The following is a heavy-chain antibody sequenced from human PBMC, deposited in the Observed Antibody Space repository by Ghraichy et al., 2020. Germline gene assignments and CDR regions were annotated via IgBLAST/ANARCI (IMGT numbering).Heavy chain of an antibody. J-gene: IGHJ4*02. V-gene: IGHV3-73*01. CDR3: TRPWQGRALYYFDY. CDR2: IRSEADSYAT. CDR1: GFTFRGSA. Sequence: GESLNISCAASGFTFRGSALHWVRQASGKGLEWVGRIRSEADSYATAYAASVKGRFTISRDDSKNTAYLQMNSLKTEDTAVYYCTRPWQGRALYYFDYWGQGTLVTVSS.